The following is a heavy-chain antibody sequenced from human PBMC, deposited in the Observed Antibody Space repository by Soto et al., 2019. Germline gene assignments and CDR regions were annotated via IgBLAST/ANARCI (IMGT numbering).Heavy chain of an antibody. Sequence: ASVKVSCKASGGTFSSYAISWVRQAPGQGLEWMGGIIPIFGTANYAQKFQGRVTITADESTSTAYMELSSLRSEDTAVYYCARSLSPLSDDYGWGSYRELDRPFDEWGQGTLVTVSS. CDR3: ARSLSPLSDDYGWGSYRELDRPFDE. J-gene: IGHJ4*02. CDR2: IIPIFGTA. D-gene: IGHD3-16*02. V-gene: IGHV1-69*13. CDR1: GGTFSSYA.